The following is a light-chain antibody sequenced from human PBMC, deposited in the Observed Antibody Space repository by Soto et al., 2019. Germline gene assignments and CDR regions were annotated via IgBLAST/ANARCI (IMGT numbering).Light chain of an antibody. Sequence: DLQMTQSPSSLSASVGDRVTITCRASQSISRNLNWYQHKPGKAPKLLIYAASSLQNGVPSRFRGGGSGTEFTLSISSLQPEDFGTFYCQQSYTTASITFGQGTRLEIK. CDR1: QSISRN. CDR3: QQSYTTASIT. CDR2: AAS. V-gene: IGKV1-39*01. J-gene: IGKJ5*01.